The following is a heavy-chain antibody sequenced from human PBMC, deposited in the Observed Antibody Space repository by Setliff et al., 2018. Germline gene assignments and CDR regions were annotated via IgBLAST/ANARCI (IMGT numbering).Heavy chain of an antibody. V-gene: IGHV4-34*01. Sequence: LSLTCAASGGTFSYYYWTWIRQPPGKGLEWIGNIYFGGNTYFNPSFKSRVTMSIDTSNSQFSLKLSSVTAADTAIYYCARDASASDGRNAFDIWGQGTMVTVS. CDR3: ARDASASDGRNAFDI. CDR2: IYFGGNT. CDR1: GGTFSYYY. D-gene: IGHD1-26*01. J-gene: IGHJ3*02.